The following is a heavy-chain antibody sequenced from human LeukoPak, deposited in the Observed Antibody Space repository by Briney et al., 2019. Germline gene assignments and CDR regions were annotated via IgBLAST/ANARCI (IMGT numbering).Heavy chain of an antibody. D-gene: IGHD6-6*01. CDR1: GGSISSGDYY. CDR3: AREVTYSSSSGAFYYYMDV. J-gene: IGHJ6*03. V-gene: IGHV4-61*08. CDR2: IYYSGST. Sequence: PSQTLSLTCTVSGGSISSGDYYWSWIRQPPGKGLEWIGYIYYSGSTNYNPSLKSRVTISVDTSKNQFSLKLSSVTAADTAVYYCAREVTYSSSSGAFYYYMDVWGKGTTVTVSS.